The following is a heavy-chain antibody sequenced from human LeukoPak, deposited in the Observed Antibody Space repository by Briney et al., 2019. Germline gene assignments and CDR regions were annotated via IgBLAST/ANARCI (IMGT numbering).Heavy chain of an antibody. CDR3: VKHSLITISPFDM. D-gene: IGHD3-10*01. Sequence: GGSLRLSCVASGFSFSPLAMNWVRQAPGKGLDWVSGITGSGDRANYADSVKGRFTISRDNSKNTVYLQMNSLRVEDTAVYFCVKHSLITISPFDMWGQGTKVTVSS. CDR1: GFSFSPLA. V-gene: IGHV3-23*01. J-gene: IGHJ3*02. CDR2: ITGSGDRA.